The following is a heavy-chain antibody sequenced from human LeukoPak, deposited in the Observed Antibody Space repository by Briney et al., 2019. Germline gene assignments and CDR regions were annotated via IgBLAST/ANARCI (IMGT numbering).Heavy chain of an antibody. J-gene: IGHJ4*02. CDR1: GYTFPSYD. D-gene: IGHD6-13*01. V-gene: IGHV1-8*02. CDR2: MNPNSGKT. Sequence: GASVKVSCKASGYTFPSYDINWVRQATGQGLEWMGWMNPNSGKTGYAQKFQGRVTMTRDTSISTAYMELSTLRSEDAAVYYCARSRGSWLYEFDSWGQGTLVTVSS. CDR3: ARSRGSWLYEFDS.